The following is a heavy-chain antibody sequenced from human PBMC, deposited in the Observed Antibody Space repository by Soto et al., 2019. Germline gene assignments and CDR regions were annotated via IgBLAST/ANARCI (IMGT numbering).Heavy chain of an antibody. V-gene: IGHV3-33*01. Sequence: QVQLVQSGGGVVQPGRALRLSCAASGFTFSTYGMHWFRQAPGKGLEWMAVVLYAGSNKYYADSVKGRFTISRDNSQHTLYLQMNSLRAEYTAVYYCAIELIGTVYGKDVWGQGTTVTVSS. CDR1: GFTFSTYG. CDR2: VLYAGSNK. CDR3: AIELIGTVYGKDV. D-gene: IGHD3-16*02. J-gene: IGHJ6*02.